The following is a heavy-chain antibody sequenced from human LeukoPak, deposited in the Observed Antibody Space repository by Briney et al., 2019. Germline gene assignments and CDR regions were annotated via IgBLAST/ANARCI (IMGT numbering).Heavy chain of an antibody. CDR3: AKDRATIFGVVLDYFDY. J-gene: IGHJ4*02. CDR2: ISAGGGDT. V-gene: IGHV3-23*01. Sequence: GGSLRLSCAASGFTFSSYAMSWARQAPGKGLEWVSAISAGGGDTYDADSVKGRFTISRDNSKNTLYLQMNSLRAEDTAVYYCAKDRATIFGVVLDYFDYWGQGTLVTVSS. CDR1: GFTFSSYA. D-gene: IGHD3-3*01.